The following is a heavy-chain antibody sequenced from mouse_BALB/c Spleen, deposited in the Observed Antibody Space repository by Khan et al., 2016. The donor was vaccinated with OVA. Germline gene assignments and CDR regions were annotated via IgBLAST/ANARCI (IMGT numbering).Heavy chain of an antibody. Sequence: QVQLKQSGPGLVAPSQSLSITCTVSGFSLTDYGVSWIRQPPGKGLEWLGVIWGGGSTYYNSALKSRLSISKDNSKSQVFLKMNSLQTDDTAMYYCAKGLWSYYFALDYWGQGTSITVSS. CDR2: IWGGGST. V-gene: IGHV2-6-5*01. J-gene: IGHJ4*01. CDR1: GFSLTDYG. D-gene: IGHD1-1*02. CDR3: AKGLWSYYFALDY.